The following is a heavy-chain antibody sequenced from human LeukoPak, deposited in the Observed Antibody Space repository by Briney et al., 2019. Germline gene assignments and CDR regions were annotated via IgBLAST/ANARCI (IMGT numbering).Heavy chain of an antibody. D-gene: IGHD3-9*01. J-gene: IGHJ4*02. CDR1: GFTFSNYA. V-gene: IGHV3-23*01. CDR3: ARDLRGSIVRYFDY. Sequence: GGSLRLSCAASGFTFSNYAMSWVRQAPGKGLEWVSVISGSGGGTYYADSVKGRFTVSRDNSKNTLFLQVNSLRAEDTAVYYCARDLRGSIVRYFDYWGQGTLVTVSS. CDR2: ISGSGGGT.